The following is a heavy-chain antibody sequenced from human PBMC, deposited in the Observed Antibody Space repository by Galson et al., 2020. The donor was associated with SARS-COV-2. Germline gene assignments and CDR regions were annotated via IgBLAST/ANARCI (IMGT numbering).Heavy chain of an antibody. CDR1: GFSLSNARMG. J-gene: IGHJ3*02. Sequence: SGPTLVKPTETLTLTSTVSGFSLSNARMGVSWIRQPPGKALEWIAHIFSNDEKSYSTSLKSRLTISKDTSKSQVVLTMTNMDPVDTATYYCARMYRMSTYAFDIWGQGTMVTVSS. CDR2: IFSNDEK. CDR3: ARMYRMSTYAFDI. D-gene: IGHD2-2*01. V-gene: IGHV2-26*01.